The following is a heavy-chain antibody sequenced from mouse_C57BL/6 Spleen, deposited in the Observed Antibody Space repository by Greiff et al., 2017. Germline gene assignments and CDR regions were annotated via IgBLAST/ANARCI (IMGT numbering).Heavy chain of an antibody. J-gene: IGHJ2*01. Sequence: EVKLVDSGGGLVKPGGSLKLSCAASGFTFSSYAMSWVRQTPDKRLEWVATISDGGSYTYYPDNVKGRFTISRDNAKNNLYLQMSHLKSEDTAMYYCARDNFDYWGQGTTLTVSS. CDR1: GFTFSSYA. CDR2: ISDGGSYT. V-gene: IGHV5-4*01. CDR3: ARDNFDY.